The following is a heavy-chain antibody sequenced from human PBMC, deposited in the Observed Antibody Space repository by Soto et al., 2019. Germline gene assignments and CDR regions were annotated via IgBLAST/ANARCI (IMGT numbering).Heavy chain of an antibody. CDR2: IYFTGNT. CDR3: AGQTFTIAAASYGRSNWFDP. CDR1: GGSITSSSHF. Sequence: SETLSLTCSASGGSITSSSHFWGWVRQHPGKGLEWIGTIYFTGNTYYTPSLKSRLTMSIDTSKNEFSLCLNSVTAADTAVYYCAGQTFTIAAASYGRSNWFDPWGPGTLVTVSS. V-gene: IGHV4-39*01. J-gene: IGHJ5*02. D-gene: IGHD6-25*01.